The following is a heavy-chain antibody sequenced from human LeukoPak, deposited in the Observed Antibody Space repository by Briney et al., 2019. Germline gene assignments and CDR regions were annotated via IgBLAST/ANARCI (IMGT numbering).Heavy chain of an antibody. CDR1: GDSISSNSAA. V-gene: IGHV6-1*01. Sequence: SQTLSLTCAISGDSISSNSAAWNWIRQSPSRGLEWLGRTYYRSKWYNDYAVSVKSRITINPDTSKNQFSLQLYSVTPEDTAVYYCAREGINYYDSSGYYFAPRFDYWGQGTLVTVSS. J-gene: IGHJ4*02. D-gene: IGHD3-22*01. CDR2: TYYRSKWYN. CDR3: AREGINYYDSSGYYFAPRFDY.